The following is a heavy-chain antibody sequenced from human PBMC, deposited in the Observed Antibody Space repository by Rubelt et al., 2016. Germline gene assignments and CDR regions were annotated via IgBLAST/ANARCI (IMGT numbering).Heavy chain of an antibody. V-gene: IGHV4-31*03. CDR2: IYYSGST. D-gene: IGHD6-19*01. CDR3: ARSEGQWLVSRGGGLYDY. CDR1: GGSISSGGYY. Sequence: GLVKPSQTLSLTCTVSGGSISSGGYYWSWIRQHPGKGLEWIGYIYYSGSTYYNPSLKSRVTISVDTSKNQFSLKLSSVTAADTAVYYCARSEGQWLVSRGGGLYDYWGQGTLVTVSS. J-gene: IGHJ4*02.